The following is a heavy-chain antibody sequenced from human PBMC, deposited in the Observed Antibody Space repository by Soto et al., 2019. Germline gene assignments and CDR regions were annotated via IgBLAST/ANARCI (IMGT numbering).Heavy chain of an antibody. CDR2: ISYSDGS. Sequence: SQTLCHTCSVSGGSIGSRGCMSVRSFYWGWMRQPPGKGLEWIASISYSDGSFYNSSLKSRLTISVDTSKNQFSLSLRSVTAADTAVYHCASHRTFWPFDYWGQGTVVTVSS. V-gene: IGHV4-39*01. D-gene: IGHD2-8*01. CDR1: GGSIGSRGCMSVRSFY. J-gene: IGHJ4*02. CDR3: ASHRTFWPFDY.